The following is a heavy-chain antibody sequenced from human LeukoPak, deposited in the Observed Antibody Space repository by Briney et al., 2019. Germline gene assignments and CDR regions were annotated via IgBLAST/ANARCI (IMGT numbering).Heavy chain of an antibody. CDR1: GFTFSSYG. CDR2: IRYDGSNK. V-gene: IGHV3-30*02. D-gene: IGHD3-10*01. Sequence: GGSLRLSCAASGFTFSSYGMHWVRQAPGKGLEWVAFIRYDGSNKYYADSVKGRSTISRDNSKNTLYLQMNSLRAEDTAVYYCAKVLWRLSQRDAFDIWGQGTMVTVSS. J-gene: IGHJ3*02. CDR3: AKVLWRLSQRDAFDI.